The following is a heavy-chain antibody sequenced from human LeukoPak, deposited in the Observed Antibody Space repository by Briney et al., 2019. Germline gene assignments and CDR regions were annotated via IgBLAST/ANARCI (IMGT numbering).Heavy chain of an antibody. D-gene: IGHD6-19*01. J-gene: IGHJ4*01. CDR1: GVPFSNYY. CDR2: INHSGYT. Sequence: SETLSLTCAVSGVPFSNYYWSWVRQSPRQGLEWIGEINHSGYTNYNPSLKSRVTMTVDTSKNQFSLILTSVTVADAGVYYCTRAVAGHPDWGQGTLVTVS. CDR3: TRAVAGHPD. V-gene: IGHV4-34*01.